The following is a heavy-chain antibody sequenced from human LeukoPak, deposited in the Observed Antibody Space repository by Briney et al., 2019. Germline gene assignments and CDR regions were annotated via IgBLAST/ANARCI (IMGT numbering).Heavy chain of an antibody. CDR1: GGTFSSYA. CDR3: ASRLFGELFSFDP. J-gene: IGHJ5*02. V-gene: IGHV1-69*13. Sequence: SVKVSCKASGGTFSSYAISWVRQTPGQGLEWMGGIIPIFGTANYAQKFQGRVTITADESTSTAYMELSSLRSEDTAVYYCASRLFGELFSFDPWGQGTLVTVSS. CDR2: IIPIFGTA. D-gene: IGHD3-10*02.